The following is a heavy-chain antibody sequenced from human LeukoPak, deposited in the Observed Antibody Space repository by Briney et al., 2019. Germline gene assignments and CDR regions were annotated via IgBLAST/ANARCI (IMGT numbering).Heavy chain of an antibody. CDR1: GYTFTFHY. J-gene: IGHJ4*02. V-gene: IGHV1-2*02. CDR2: INPDSGDT. D-gene: IGHD4-17*01. CDR3: AGETAVTTAIHLNHFDL. Sequence: ASVKVSCKASGYTFTFHYLHWVRQAPGQGLEWMGWINPDSGDTHYAQRFQGRVSVTRDTSITTAYMDLSTLRSDDTAMYYCAGETAVTTAIHLNHFDLWGQGTLITVSS.